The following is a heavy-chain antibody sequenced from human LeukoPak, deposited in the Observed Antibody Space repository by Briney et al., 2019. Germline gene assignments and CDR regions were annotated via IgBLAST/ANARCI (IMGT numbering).Heavy chain of an antibody. Sequence: PSETLSLTCTVSGGSISTYYWSWIRQPPGKGLEWIGYIYNSGSTNYNPSLQSRVTISVDTSKNQFSLRLTSVTAADTAVYYCAKAVAAAGRLGFDPWGQGTLVTVSS. CDR3: AKAVAAAGRLGFDP. CDR2: IYNSGST. V-gene: IGHV4-59*01. D-gene: IGHD6-13*01. J-gene: IGHJ5*02. CDR1: GGSISTYY.